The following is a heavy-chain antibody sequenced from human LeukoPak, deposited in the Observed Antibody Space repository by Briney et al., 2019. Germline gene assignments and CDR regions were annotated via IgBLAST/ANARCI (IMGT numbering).Heavy chain of an antibody. CDR1: GYSISSGYY. CDR3: ASDSSGWYLGGPSDY. V-gene: IGHV4-38-2*01. Sequence: PSETLSLTCAVSGYSISSGYYWGWIRQPPGKGLKWIASIYHSGSTYYNRSLKSRVTISVDTSKNQFSLKLSSVTAADTAVYYCASDSSGWYLGGPSDYWGQGTLVTVSS. J-gene: IGHJ4*02. D-gene: IGHD6-19*01. CDR2: IYHSGST.